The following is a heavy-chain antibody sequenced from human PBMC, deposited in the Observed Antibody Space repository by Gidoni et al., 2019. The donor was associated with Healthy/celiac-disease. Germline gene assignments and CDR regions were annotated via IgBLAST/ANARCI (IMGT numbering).Heavy chain of an antibody. D-gene: IGHD3-3*01. CDR1: GGSISSSSYY. V-gene: IGHV4-39*01. J-gene: IGHJ4*02. CDR2: IYYSGST. CDR3: ARLADRYFGVVPSDY. Sequence: QLQLQESGPGLVKPSETLSLTCTVSGGSISSSSYYWGWIRKPPGKGLEWIGSIYYSGSTYYNPSLKSRVTISVDTSKNQFSLKLSSVTAADTAVYYCARLADRYFGVVPSDYWGQGTLVTVSS.